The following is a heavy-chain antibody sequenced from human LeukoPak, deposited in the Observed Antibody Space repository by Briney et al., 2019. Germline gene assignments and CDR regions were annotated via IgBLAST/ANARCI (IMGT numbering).Heavy chain of an antibody. J-gene: IGHJ5*02. CDR3: AVKSGSYSKWFDP. CDR2: ISSSSSYI. V-gene: IGHV3-21*01. Sequence: GGSLRLSCAASGFTVSSYSMNWVRQTPGKGLEWVSSISSSSSYIYYAAPVTGRFTISRANAKNLLYLQMNSLRAENTAVYYCAVKSGSYSKWFDPWGQGTLVTVSS. CDR1: GFTVSSYS. D-gene: IGHD1-26*01.